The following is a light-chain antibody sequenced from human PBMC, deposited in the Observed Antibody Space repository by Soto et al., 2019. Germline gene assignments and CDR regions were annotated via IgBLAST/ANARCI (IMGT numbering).Light chain of an antibody. CDR2: DVS. CDR3: SSYTSSSPLYV. V-gene: IGLV2-14*01. J-gene: IGLJ1*01. Sequence: QSVLTPPASVSGSPGQSITISCTGTSSDVGGYNYVSWYQQHPGKAPKLMIYDVSNRPSGVSNRFSGSKSGNTASLTISGLQAEEEADYYCSSYTSSSPLYVFGTGTKVTFL. CDR1: SSDVGGYNY.